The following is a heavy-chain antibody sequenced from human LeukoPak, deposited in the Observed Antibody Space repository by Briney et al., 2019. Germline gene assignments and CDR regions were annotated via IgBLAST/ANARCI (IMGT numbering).Heavy chain of an antibody. V-gene: IGHV4-34*01. CDR2: INHSGST. CDR3: ARGGRRSVITVVVVAAKHWFDP. J-gene: IGHJ5*02. Sequence: PSETLSLTCAVSGGSFSGYYWSWLRQPPGKGLEWIGEINHSGSTTYNPPPTSGVTISVDTSKNQFSLMLIPVTVADTAVYYCARGGRRSVITVVVVAAKHWFDPWGQGTLVTVSS. CDR1: GGSFSGYY. D-gene: IGHD2-15*01.